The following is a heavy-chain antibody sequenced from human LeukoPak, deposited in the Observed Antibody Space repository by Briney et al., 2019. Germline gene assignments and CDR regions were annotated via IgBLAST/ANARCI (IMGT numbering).Heavy chain of an antibody. CDR1: GFTFSSYS. Sequence: GGSLRLSCAASGFTFSSYSMNWVRQAPGKGPEWVAFIRYDGSNKYYADSVKGRFTISRDNSKNTLYLQMNSLRAEDTAVYYCAKDGIRMYYYDSSGLVEWGQGTLVTVSS. CDR3: AKDGIRMYYYDSSGLVE. CDR2: IRYDGSNK. D-gene: IGHD3-22*01. V-gene: IGHV3-30*02. J-gene: IGHJ4*02.